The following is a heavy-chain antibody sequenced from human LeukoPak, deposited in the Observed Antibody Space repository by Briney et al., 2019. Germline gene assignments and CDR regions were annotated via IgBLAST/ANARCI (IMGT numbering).Heavy chain of an antibody. CDR2: ISSSSSTI. CDR3: ASESPFYYFDY. V-gene: IGHV3-48*01. Sequence: PGGSLRLSCAASGFTFSSYSMNWVRQAPGKGLEWVSYISSSSSTIYYADSMKGRFTISRDNAKNSLYLQMNSLRAEDTAVYYCASESPFYYFDYWGQGTLVTVSS. CDR1: GFTFSSYS. J-gene: IGHJ4*02.